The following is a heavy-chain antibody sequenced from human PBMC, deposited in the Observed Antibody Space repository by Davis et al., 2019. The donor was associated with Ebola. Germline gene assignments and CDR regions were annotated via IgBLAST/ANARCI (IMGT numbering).Heavy chain of an antibody. CDR1: GYTFTNYY. D-gene: IGHD3-10*01. J-gene: IGHJ6*04. CDR2: INPSGGST. Sequence: AASVKVSCKASGYTFTNYYMHWVRQAPGQGLEWMGIINPSGGSTSYAQKFQGRVTMTRDTSTSTVNMELRSLTSDDTAVYYCARDLATSSGAHFFYFGMDVWGEGTSVAVSS. CDR3: ARDLATSSGAHFFYFGMDV. V-gene: IGHV1-46*01.